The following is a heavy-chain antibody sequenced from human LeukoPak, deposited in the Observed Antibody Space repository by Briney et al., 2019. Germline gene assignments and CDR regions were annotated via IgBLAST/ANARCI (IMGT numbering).Heavy chain of an antibody. J-gene: IGHJ4*02. V-gene: IGHV3-33*08. Sequence: GGSLRLSCAASGFTFRSYGMHWVRQAPGKGLEWVAVIWFDGSNKYYTDSVKGRFTISRDNSKNTLYLQMNSLRAEDTAVYYCARDLGAVAGNFDYWGQGTLVTVS. CDR3: ARDLGAVAGNFDY. CDR1: GFTFRSYG. CDR2: IWFDGSNK. D-gene: IGHD6-19*01.